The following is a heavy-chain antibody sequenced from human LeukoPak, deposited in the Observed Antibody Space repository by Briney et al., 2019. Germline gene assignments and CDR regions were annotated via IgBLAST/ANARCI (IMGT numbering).Heavy chain of an antibody. CDR3: ASLSVWRFDP. V-gene: IGHV4-59*08. D-gene: IGHD2-21*01. Sequence: PSETLSLTCTVSGGSISGYYCSWIRQPPGKGVEWIGYIPYGGGTNYNPSLKSRATISVDTPKNQFSLRLSSVTAADTAVYYCASLSVWRFDPWGQGTLVTVSS. CDR1: GGSISGYY. J-gene: IGHJ5*02. CDR2: IPYGGGT.